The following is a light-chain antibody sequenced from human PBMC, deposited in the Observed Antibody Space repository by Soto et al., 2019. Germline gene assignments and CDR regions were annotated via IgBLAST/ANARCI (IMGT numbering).Light chain of an antibody. CDR2: GAS. V-gene: IGKV3-20*01. CDR3: QQYGTSPTWT. CDR1: QSVSSDY. Sequence: DIVLTHSAGALSLSPGERATLSCRASQSVSSDYLAWYQQKPGQAPRLLIYGASSRATGIPDRFSGSGSGTDFTLTISRLEPEDFAVYYCQQYGTSPTWTFGQGTKVDIK. J-gene: IGKJ1*01.